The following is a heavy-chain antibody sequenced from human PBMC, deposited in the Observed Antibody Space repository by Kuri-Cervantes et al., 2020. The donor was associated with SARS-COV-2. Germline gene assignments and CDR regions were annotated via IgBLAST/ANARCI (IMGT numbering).Heavy chain of an antibody. Sequence: GESLKISCAASGFTVSSNYMIWVRQAPGKGLEWVSVICSGGSTYYADSVKGRFTISRDNSKNTLYLQMNSLKAEDTAVYYCELAAAECFDYWGQGTLVTVSS. CDR2: ICSGGST. V-gene: IGHV3-53*01. J-gene: IGHJ4*02. CDR3: ELAAAECFDY. D-gene: IGHD6-13*01. CDR1: GFTVSSNY.